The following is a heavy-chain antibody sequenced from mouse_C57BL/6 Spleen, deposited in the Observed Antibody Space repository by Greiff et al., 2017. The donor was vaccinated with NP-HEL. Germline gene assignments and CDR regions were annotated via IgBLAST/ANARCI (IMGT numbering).Heavy chain of an antibody. CDR3: TRSYYGSPWFAY. Sequence: VQLQQSGTVLARPGASVKMSCKTSGYTFTSYWMHWVKQRPGQGLEWIGAIYPGYSDTSYNQKFKGKAKLTAVTSASTAYMELSSLTNEDSAVYYCTRSYYGSPWFAYWGQGTLVTVSA. J-gene: IGHJ3*01. CDR1: GYTFTSYW. V-gene: IGHV1-5*01. D-gene: IGHD1-1*01. CDR2: IYPGYSDT.